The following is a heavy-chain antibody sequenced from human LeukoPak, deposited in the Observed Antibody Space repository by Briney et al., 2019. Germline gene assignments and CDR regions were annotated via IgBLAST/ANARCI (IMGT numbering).Heavy chain of an antibody. CDR2: IWYDGSNK. D-gene: IGHD1-1*01. J-gene: IGHJ6*04. CDR1: GFTFSSYG. CDR3: ARDRDNWNDSSYYYYGMDV. Sequence: GGSLRLSCAASGFTFSSYGMHWARQAPGKGLEWVAVIWYDGSNKYYADSVKGRFTISRDNSKNTLYLQMNSLRAEDTAVYYCARDRDNWNDSSYYYYGMDVWGKGTTVTVSS. V-gene: IGHV3-33*01.